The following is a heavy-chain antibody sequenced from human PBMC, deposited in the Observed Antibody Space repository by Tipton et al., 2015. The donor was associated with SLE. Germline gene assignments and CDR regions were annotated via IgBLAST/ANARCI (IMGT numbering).Heavy chain of an antibody. D-gene: IGHD6-6*01. CDR3: ARDSSSSGDYFDY. CDR2: INWNGGST. CDR1: GFTFSLYA. Sequence: SLRLSCAASGFTFSLYAMHWVRQAPGKGLEWISGINWNGGSTGYADSVKGRFTISRDNAKNTQYLQMNSLRAEDTAVYFCARDSSSSGDYFDYWGHGTLVTVSS. J-gene: IGHJ4*01. V-gene: IGHV3-20*04.